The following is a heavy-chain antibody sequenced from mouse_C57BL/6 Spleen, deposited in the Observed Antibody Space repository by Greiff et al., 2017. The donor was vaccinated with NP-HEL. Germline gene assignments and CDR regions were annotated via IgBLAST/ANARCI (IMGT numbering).Heavy chain of an antibody. CDR2: IHPSDSDT. J-gene: IGHJ4*01. D-gene: IGHD1-1*01. CDR1: GYTFTSYW. Sequence: VQLQQPGAELVKPGASVKVSCKASGYTFTSYWMHWVKQRPGQGLEWIGRIHPSDSDTNYNQKFKGKATLTVDKSSSTAYMRLSSLTSEDSAVYYCAILSCSSYVYYAMDDWGKGTTVTVSS. V-gene: IGHV1-74*01. CDR3: AILSCSSYVYYAMDD.